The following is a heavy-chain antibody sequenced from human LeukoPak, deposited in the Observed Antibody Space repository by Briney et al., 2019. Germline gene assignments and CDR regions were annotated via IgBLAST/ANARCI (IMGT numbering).Heavy chain of an antibody. CDR1: TGSISSSSYY. Sequence: SETLSLTCTVSTGSISSSSYYWAWIRQPPGKGLEWIGSIYYSGNAYYNPSLKSRVTISVDTSKNQFSLKLNSVTAADTAVYYCARDRDTTLVTLWFDPWGQGTLVTVSS. CDR2: IYYSGNA. J-gene: IGHJ5*02. D-gene: IGHD4-23*01. V-gene: IGHV4-39*07. CDR3: ARDRDTTLVTLWFDP.